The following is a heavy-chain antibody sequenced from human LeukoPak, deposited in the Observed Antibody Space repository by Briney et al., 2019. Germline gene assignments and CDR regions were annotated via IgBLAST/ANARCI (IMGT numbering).Heavy chain of an antibody. CDR3: ARDPPSSSGYPLGYFDY. V-gene: IGHV4-59*01. CDR2: IYYSGSN. J-gene: IGHJ4*02. D-gene: IGHD3-22*01. Sequence: SETLSLTCTVSGGSISSYYWSWIRQPPGKGLEWLGYIYYSGSNNSQPSLKSRVAISVGASKSQFSLRLSSVAAADTAVYNWARDPPSSSGYPLGYFDYWGQGTLVTVSS. CDR1: GGSISSYY.